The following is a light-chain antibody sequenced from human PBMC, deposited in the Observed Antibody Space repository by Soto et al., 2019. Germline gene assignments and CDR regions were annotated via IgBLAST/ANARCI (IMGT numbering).Light chain of an antibody. Sequence: DIPMTQSPSTLSASVGDRVTITCRASQSIRNYLAWYQQKPGKAPNLLIYKTSSLESGVPSRFSGSGSGTEFTLTITSLQPDDFATSYCQQYNSYPWTFGQGTKVEI. CDR1: QSIRNY. CDR3: QQYNSYPWT. CDR2: KTS. J-gene: IGKJ1*01. V-gene: IGKV1-5*03.